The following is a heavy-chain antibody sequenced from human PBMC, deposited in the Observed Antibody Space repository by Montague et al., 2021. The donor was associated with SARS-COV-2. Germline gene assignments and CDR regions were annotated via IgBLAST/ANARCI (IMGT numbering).Heavy chain of an antibody. CDR3: VRASLIKARIAVAGTTVY. Sequence: SLRLSCAASGFTFNNYAMHWVRQAPGKGLEWVAIISYDGSNKYYADSVKGRSAISRDNSKNTLYLRMNSLRAEDTAVYYCVRASLIKARIAVAGTTVYWGQGTLVTISS. D-gene: IGHD6-19*01. V-gene: IGHV3-30*09. CDR1: GFTFNNYA. CDR2: ISYDGSNK. J-gene: IGHJ4*02.